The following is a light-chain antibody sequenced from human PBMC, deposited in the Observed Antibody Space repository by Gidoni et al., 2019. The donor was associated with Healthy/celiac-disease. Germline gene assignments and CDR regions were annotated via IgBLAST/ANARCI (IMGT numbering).Light chain of an antibody. CDR1: NIGSKS. J-gene: IGLJ2*01. CDR3: QVGDSSSDNVV. V-gene: IGLV3-21*04. Sequence: SSVLPPPPSVSVAPGKTARITCRGNNIGSKSVHWYQQKPGQAPVLVIYYDSDRPSGSPERFSGSNSGNTATLTISRVEAGDEADYDCQVGDSSSDNVVFGGGTKLTVL. CDR2: YDS.